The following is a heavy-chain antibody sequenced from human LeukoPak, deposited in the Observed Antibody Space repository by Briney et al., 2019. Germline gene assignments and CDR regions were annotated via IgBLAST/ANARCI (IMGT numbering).Heavy chain of an antibody. V-gene: IGHV4-59*06. CDR1: GGSISSYY. J-gene: IGHJ4*02. CDR2: IYYSGST. CDR3: ARDPTGERYFDY. D-gene: IGHD7-27*01. Sequence: SETLSLTCTVSGGSISSYYWSWIRQPPGKGLEWIGYIYYSGSTYYNPSLKSRVTISVDTSRNQFSLKLTSMTAADTAVYYCARDPTGERYFDYWGQGTLVTVSS.